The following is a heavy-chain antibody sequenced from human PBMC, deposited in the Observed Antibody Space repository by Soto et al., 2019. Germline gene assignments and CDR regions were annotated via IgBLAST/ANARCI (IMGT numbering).Heavy chain of an antibody. D-gene: IGHD5-12*01. CDR1: GVSFSAFY. Sequence: QVQLVQSGAEVKKPGASVKVSCKTSGVSFSAFYLHWVRQAPGQGLEWLGWINPNGGATKYAQKFRGRAAMTRDTSIITAYLELSSLRSDDTAIYYCARESAVATATLDYYYFYMDVWGKGTTVTVYS. CDR3: ARESAVATATLDYYYFYMDV. CDR2: INPNGGAT. V-gene: IGHV1-2*02. J-gene: IGHJ6*03.